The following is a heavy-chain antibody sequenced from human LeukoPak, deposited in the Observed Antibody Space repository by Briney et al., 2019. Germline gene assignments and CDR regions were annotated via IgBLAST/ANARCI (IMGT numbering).Heavy chain of an antibody. J-gene: IGHJ1*01. D-gene: IGHD2-15*01. CDR1: GYTFTGHY. CDR2: INPNSGGT. V-gene: IGHV1-2*02. Sequence: ASVRVSCKASGYTFTGHYMHWVRQAPGKGLEWMGWINPNSGGTNYAQKVKGRVTITRDTSISTAYMQLRRLSSDDTAVSYCARDWGSLGYCSGGSSYQYFQHWGQGTLVTVSS. CDR3: ARDWGSLGYCSGGSSYQYFQH.